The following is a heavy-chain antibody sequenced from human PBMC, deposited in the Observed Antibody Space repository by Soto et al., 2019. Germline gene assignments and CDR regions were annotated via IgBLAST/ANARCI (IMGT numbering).Heavy chain of an antibody. CDR2: ISSSSSYV. V-gene: IGHV3-21*01. D-gene: IGHD6-19*01. CDR3: ARDYQWPDYYYYYGMDV. J-gene: IGHJ6*02. Sequence: NPGGSLRLSCAASGFTFSSYSMNWVRQAPGKGLEWVSSISSSSSYVYYADSVKGRFTISRDNAKNSLHLQMNSLRAEDTAVYYCARDYQWPDYYYYYGMDVWGQGTTVTVSS. CDR1: GFTFSSYS.